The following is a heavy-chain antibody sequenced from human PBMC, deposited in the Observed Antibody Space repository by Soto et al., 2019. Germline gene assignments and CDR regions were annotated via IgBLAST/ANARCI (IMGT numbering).Heavy chain of an antibody. CDR3: ARHVIAAAGTAG. D-gene: IGHD6-13*01. CDR1: GGTFSSYA. V-gene: IGHV1-69*12. CDR2: IIPIFGTA. Sequence: QVQLVQSGAEVKKPGSSVKVSCKASGGTFSSYAISWVRQAPGQGLEWMGGIIPIFGTANYAQKFQGRVTLTAYESTSTAYMELSSLSSEHTAVYYCARHVIAAAGTAGWGQGTLVTVSS. J-gene: IGHJ4*02.